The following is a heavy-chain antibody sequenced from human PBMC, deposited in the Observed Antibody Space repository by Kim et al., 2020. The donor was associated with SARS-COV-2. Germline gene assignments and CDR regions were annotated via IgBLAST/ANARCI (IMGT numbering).Heavy chain of an antibody. V-gene: IGHV4-4*02. CDR2: IYHSGST. Sequence: SETLSLTCAVSGGSISSSNWWSWVRQPPGKGLEWIGEIYHSGSTNYNPSLKSRVTISVDKSKNQFSLKLSSVTAADTAVYYCASRIAVAGSVFREPHFQHWGQGTLVTVSS. J-gene: IGHJ1*01. D-gene: IGHD6-19*01. CDR1: GGSISSSNW. CDR3: ASRIAVAGSVFREPHFQH.